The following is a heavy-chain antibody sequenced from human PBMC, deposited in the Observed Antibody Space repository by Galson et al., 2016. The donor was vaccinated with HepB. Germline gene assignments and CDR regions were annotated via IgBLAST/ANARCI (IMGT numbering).Heavy chain of an antibody. D-gene: IGHD5-24*01. CDR1: GGSMSGDSDH. V-gene: IGHV4-39*01. CDR3: ARRGGYRGAENWFDP. Sequence: SETLSLTCDVSGGSMSGDSDHWDWIRQTPEKGLEWNGSIYHTGITFHNPSLQSRLTLSLDTSKNQFPLNLGSVTAADTAVYSVARRGGYRGAENWFDPWGQGVPVIVSS. J-gene: IGHJ5*02. CDR2: IYHTGIT.